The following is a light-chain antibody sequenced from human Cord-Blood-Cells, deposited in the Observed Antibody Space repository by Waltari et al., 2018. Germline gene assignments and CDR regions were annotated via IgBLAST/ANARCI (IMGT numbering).Light chain of an antibody. CDR1: QSISSY. Sequence: DIQLTQSPSSLSASVGDRVTITCRASQSISSYLNWYQQKPGKAPKLLISAASSLQSGVPSRFSGSGSRTDFTLTISSLHPEYFATYYCQQSYSTPWTFGQGTKVEIK. CDR3: QQSYSTPWT. V-gene: IGKV1-39*01. CDR2: AAS. J-gene: IGKJ1*01.